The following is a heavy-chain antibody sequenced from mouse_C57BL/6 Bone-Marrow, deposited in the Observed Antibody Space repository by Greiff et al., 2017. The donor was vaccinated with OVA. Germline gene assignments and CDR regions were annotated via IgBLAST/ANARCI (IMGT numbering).Heavy chain of an antibody. CDR1: GFTFSDYY. D-gene: IGHD1-1*01. Sequence: EVKLVESEGGLVQPGSSMKLSCTASGFTFSDYYMAWVRQVPEKGLEWVANINYDGSSTYYLDSLKSRFIISRDNAKNILYLQMSSLKSEDTATYYCARDRGYYGSSGYFDVWGTGTTVTVSS. J-gene: IGHJ1*03. CDR3: ARDRGYYGSSGYFDV. V-gene: IGHV5-16*01. CDR2: INYDGSST.